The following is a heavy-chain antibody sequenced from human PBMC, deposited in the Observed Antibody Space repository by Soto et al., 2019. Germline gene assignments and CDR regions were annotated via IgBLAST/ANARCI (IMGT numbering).Heavy chain of an antibody. CDR3: ARESFYSSSPSGWFDP. J-gene: IGHJ5*02. Sequence: PGGSLRLSCAASGFTFIDYYIICIRHSPCKGLEWVSYISSSGSTIYYADSVKGRFTISRDNAKNSLYLQMNSLRAEDTAVYYCARESFYSSSPSGWFDPWGQGTLVTVSS. V-gene: IGHV3-11*01. CDR1: GFTFIDYY. D-gene: IGHD6-13*01. CDR2: ISSSGSTI.